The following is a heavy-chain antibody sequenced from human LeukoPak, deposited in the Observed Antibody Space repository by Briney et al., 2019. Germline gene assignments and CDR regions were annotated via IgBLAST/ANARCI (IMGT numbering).Heavy chain of an antibody. CDR1: GFTFSSYS. CDR2: IKQGGSDK. V-gene: IGHV3-7*03. J-gene: IGHJ4*02. Sequence: PGGSLRLSCAASGFTFSSYSMNWVRQAPGKGLEWVANIKQGGSDKYYADSVKGRFTISRDNAKNSLYLQMNSLRAEDTALYYCAKDNLSGVSFVDYWGQGTLVTVSS. D-gene: IGHD2-8*01. CDR3: AKDNLSGVSFVDY.